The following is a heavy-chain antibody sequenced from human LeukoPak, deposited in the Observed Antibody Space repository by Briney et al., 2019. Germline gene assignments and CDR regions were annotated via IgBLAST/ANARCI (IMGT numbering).Heavy chain of an antibody. V-gene: IGHV5-51*01. D-gene: IGHD2-15*01. J-gene: IGHJ4*02. Sequence: GESLKISCQGSGYSFNRYWIGWVRQMPGKGLEWMGIIYPGDSDTRYSPSFQGQVTISADKSISTAYLQWGSLKASDTAIYYCARQIITDCSGGICYSYYFDYWGQGTLVTVS. CDR3: ARQIITDCSGGICYSYYFDY. CDR2: IYPGDSDT. CDR1: GYSFNRYW.